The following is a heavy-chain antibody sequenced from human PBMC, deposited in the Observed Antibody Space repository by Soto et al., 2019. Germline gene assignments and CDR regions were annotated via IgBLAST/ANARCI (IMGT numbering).Heavy chain of an antibody. J-gene: IGHJ5*02. CDR3: ARGRGYSYGLDP. CDR1: GDSISSANNY. D-gene: IGHD5-12*01. Sequence: SETLSLTCTVSGDSISSANNYWSWIRQPPGEGLEWIGFISYSGTTSYSPSLKSRLAIPLDTSKNQFSLSLTSVTAADTAVYYCARGRGYSYGLDPWGQGTLVTVS. CDR2: ISYSGTT. V-gene: IGHV4-30-4*01.